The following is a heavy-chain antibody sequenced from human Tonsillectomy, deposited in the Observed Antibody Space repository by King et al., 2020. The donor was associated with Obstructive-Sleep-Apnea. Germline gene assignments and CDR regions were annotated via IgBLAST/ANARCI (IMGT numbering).Heavy chain of an antibody. CDR1: GYTFSNHW. Sequence: VQLVHSGAEVKKPGESLKISCQASGYTFSNHWIDWVRQVPGKGLEWMGKIFPGDSDARYSPSFQGQVTIFADKSVNTAYLQWSSLKSSDTAIYYCARQMFQGIPFDSWGQGTLVTVSS. CDR3: ARQMFQGIPFDS. D-gene: IGHD3-10*01. J-gene: IGHJ4*02. V-gene: IGHV5-51*01. CDR2: IFPGDSDA.